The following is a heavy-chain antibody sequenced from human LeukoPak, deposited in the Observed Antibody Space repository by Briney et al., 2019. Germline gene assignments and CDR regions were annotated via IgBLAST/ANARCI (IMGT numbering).Heavy chain of an antibody. CDR2: ISAYNGNT. CDR1: GSTFTSYG. CDR3: ARDLIVVVPAAIGGNWFDP. V-gene: IGHV1-18*01. J-gene: IGHJ5*02. Sequence: ASVKVSCKASGSTFTSYGITWVRLAPGQGLEWMGWISAYNGNTNYAQKLQGRVTMTTDTSTSTAYMELRSLRSDDTAVYYCARDLIVVVPAAIGGNWFDPWGQGTLVTVSS. D-gene: IGHD2-2*02.